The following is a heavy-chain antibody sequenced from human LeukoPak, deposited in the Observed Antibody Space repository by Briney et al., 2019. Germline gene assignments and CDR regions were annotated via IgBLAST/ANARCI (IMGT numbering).Heavy chain of an antibody. CDR2: INPNSGGT. CDR3: ARDADDYGDYVFLAWYFVY. D-gene: IGHD4-17*01. Sequence: ASVKVSCKASGYTFTGYYMHWVRQAPGQGLEWMGWINPNSGGTNYAQKFQGRVTMTRDTSISTAYMELSRLRSDDTAVYYCARDADDYGDYVFLAWYFVYWGQGTLVTVSS. CDR1: GYTFTGYY. V-gene: IGHV1-2*02. J-gene: IGHJ4*02.